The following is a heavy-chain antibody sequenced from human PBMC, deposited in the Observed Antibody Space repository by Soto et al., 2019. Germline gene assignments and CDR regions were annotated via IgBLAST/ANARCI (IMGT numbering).Heavy chain of an antibody. D-gene: IGHD3-9*01. Sequence: SVKVSCKASGGTFRSYAISWVRQAPGQGLEWMGGIIPIFGTANYAQKFQGRVTITADESTSTAYMELSSLRSEDTAVYYCASKPLRYFDWSPREYGMDVWGQGTTVTVSS. CDR2: IIPIFGTA. CDR3: ASKPLRYFDWSPREYGMDV. V-gene: IGHV1-69*13. CDR1: GGTFRSYA. J-gene: IGHJ6*02.